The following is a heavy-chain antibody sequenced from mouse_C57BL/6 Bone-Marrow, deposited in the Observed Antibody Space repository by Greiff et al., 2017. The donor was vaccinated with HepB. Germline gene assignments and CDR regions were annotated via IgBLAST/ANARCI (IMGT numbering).Heavy chain of an antibody. V-gene: IGHV1-63*01. Sequence: QVQLQQSGAELVRPGTSVKMSCKASGYTFTNYWIGWAKQRPGQCLVWIGDIYPGGGYTNYNEKFKGKATLTADKSSSTAYMQFSILTSEDSAIYYCACAAAAVRGAMDYWGQGTSVTVSS. D-gene: IGHD1-1*01. CDR2: IYPGGGYT. CDR3: ACAAAAVRGAMDY. J-gene: IGHJ4*01. CDR1: GYTFTNYW.